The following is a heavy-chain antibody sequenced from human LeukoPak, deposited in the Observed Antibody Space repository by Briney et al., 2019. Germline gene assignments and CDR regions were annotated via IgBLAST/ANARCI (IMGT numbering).Heavy chain of an antibody. V-gene: IGHV1-46*01. CDR2: INPSGGNT. Sequence: ASVKVCCKASGYTFTNYYLHWVRQAPGQGLGWRAMINPSGGNTTYAQKFQRRVTMTRDTSTSTVYMELSSLRYEDTAVYYCARAMVRGLSNPFDSWGQGTLVTVSS. CDR1: GYTFTNYY. CDR3: ARAMVRGLSNPFDS. J-gene: IGHJ4*02. D-gene: IGHD3-10*01.